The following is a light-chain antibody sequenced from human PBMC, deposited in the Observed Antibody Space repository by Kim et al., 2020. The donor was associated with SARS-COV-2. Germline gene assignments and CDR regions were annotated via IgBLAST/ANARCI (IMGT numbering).Light chain of an antibody. CDR1: QSVRGTY. V-gene: IGKV3-20*01. Sequence: SPGERATLSCRASQSVRGTYLGWYQQRPGEVPRLLIYDVSKRVTGIPVRFSGSGSGTDFTLTISRLEPEDFAVYYCQQYGTSPWTFGQGTKVDIK. CDR2: DVS. J-gene: IGKJ1*01. CDR3: QQYGTSPWT.